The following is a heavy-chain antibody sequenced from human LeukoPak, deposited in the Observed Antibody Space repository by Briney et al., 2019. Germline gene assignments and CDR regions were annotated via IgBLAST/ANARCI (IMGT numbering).Heavy chain of an antibody. V-gene: IGHV3-48*01. J-gene: IGHJ6*03. CDR3: AKSGGSCSGGSCYYYYYMDV. D-gene: IGHD2-15*01. CDR2: ISSSSTNI. CDR1: RFTFSTYS. Sequence: GGSLRLSCAASRFTFSTYSMNWVRQAPGRGLEWVSYISSSSTNIYYKDSVKGRFTISRDNAKNSLYLHMTSLRAEDTAVYYCAKSGGSCSGGSCYYYYYMDVWGKGTTVTVSS.